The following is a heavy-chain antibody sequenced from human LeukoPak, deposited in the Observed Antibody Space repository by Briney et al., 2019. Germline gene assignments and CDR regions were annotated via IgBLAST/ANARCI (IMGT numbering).Heavy chain of an antibody. V-gene: IGHV1-46*01. CDR2: INPSGGST. D-gene: IGHD3-22*01. CDR3: ARDRVYYDSSGTYYFDY. CDR1: GYTFTSYY. Sequence: ASVKVSCKASGYTFTSYYMHWVRPAPGQGLEWMGIINPSGGSTSYAQKFQGRVTMTRDTSTSTVYMELSSLRSEDTAVYYCARDRVYYDSSGTYYFDYWGQGTLVTVSS. J-gene: IGHJ4*02.